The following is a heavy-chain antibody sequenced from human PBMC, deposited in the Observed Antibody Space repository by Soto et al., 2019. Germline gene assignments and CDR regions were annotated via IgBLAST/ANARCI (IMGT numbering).Heavy chain of an antibody. CDR3: ASGPNP. Sequence: QLQLQESGSGLVKPSQTLSLTCAVSGGSISSGGYSWSWIRQPPGKGLEWIGYIYHSGSTYYNPSHKSRVTISVDRSKTPFSLELSSVIAADTAVNYCASGPNPWGQVTLGSVSS. CDR1: GGSISSGGYS. J-gene: IGHJ5*02. V-gene: IGHV4-30-2*01. CDR2: IYHSGST.